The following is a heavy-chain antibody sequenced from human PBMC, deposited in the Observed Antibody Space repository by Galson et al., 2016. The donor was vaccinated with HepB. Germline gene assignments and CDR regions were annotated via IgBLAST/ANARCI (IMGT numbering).Heavy chain of an antibody. CDR1: GFTFSTYP. CDR2: IGANGFT. Sequence: SLRLSCAASGFTFSTYPMAWVRQSPGKGLEWVSTIGANGFTHYANSVKDRFTISRDNSRNTLDLQMNSLTAEDTAVCYCARDPHSLDYWGQGTLVTVSS. J-gene: IGHJ4*02. D-gene: IGHD2-15*01. V-gene: IGHV3-23*01. CDR3: ARDPHSLDY.